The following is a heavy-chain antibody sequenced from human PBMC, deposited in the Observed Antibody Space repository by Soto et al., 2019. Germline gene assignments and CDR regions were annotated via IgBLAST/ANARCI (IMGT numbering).Heavy chain of an antibody. CDR2: ISAYNGNT. CDR1: GYTFTSYA. Sequence: QVQLVQSGAEVKKPGASVKVSCKASGYTFTSYAISWVRQAPGQGLEWMGWISAYNGNTNYAQKLQGRVTMTTDTSTTTAYRWLRTLGSDDTAVYYCARSGAPAGYWGQGTLVTVSP. J-gene: IGHJ4*02. V-gene: IGHV1-18*01. CDR3: ARSGAPAGY. D-gene: IGHD3-10*01.